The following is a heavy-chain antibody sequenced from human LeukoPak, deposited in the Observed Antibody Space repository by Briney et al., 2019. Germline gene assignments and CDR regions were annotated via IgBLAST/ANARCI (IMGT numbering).Heavy chain of an antibody. D-gene: IGHD2-8*01. CDR1: GFTFSTYA. V-gene: IGHV3-30-3*01. CDR3: ARDRMETLYYFEY. Sequence: GGSLRLSCAASGFTFSTYAMHWVRQAPGKGLEWVAVISYDGSNKYYADSVKGRFTISRDNSKNTLYLQMNSLRAEDTAVYYCARDRMETLYYFEYWGQGTLVTVSS. CDR2: ISYDGSNK. J-gene: IGHJ4*02.